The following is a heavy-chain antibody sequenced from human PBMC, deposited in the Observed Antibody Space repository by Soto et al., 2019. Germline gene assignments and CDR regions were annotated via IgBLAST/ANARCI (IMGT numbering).Heavy chain of an antibody. V-gene: IGHV3-21*01. J-gene: IGHJ5*02. CDR1: GFTFSSYS. Sequence: GGSLRLSCAASGFTFSSYSMNWVRQAPGKGLEWVSSISSSSSYIYYADSVKGRFTISRDNAKNSLYLQMNSLRAEDTAVYYCARGLPAANWFDPWGQGTLVTVSS. CDR2: ISSSSSYI. D-gene: IGHD2-2*01. CDR3: ARGLPAANWFDP.